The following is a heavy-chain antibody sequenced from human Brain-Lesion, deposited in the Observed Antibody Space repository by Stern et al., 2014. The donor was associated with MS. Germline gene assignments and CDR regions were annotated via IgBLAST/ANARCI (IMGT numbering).Heavy chain of an antibody. D-gene: IGHD1-26*01. CDR3: ATPTAGAGGNYYRHFDY. V-gene: IGHV1-24*01. CDR2: FDPDVGET. CDR1: GYTLTEFS. J-gene: IGHJ4*02. Sequence: VQLVESGAEVKKPGASVKVSCKVSGYTLTEFSMHWVRQAPRKGLEWMGGFDPDVGETIYAPKFPGRVTMTEDTSKATAYMELSSLRSEDTAVYYCATPTAGAGGNYYRHFDYWGQGTLVTVSS.